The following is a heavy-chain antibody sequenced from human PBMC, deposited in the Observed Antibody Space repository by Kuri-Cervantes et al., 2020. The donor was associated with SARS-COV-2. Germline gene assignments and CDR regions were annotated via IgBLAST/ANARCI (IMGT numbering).Heavy chain of an antibody. D-gene: IGHD3-22*01. CDR2: IYYTGST. Sequence: SETLSLTCTVSGYSISSGYYWSWIRQPPGKGLEWIGFIYYTGSTYYKPSLQSRVTISEDTSKNQFSLKLTSVTAADTALYYCARVHSSGYFEWFDPWGQGTLVTVSS. V-gene: IGHV4-38-2*02. J-gene: IGHJ5*02. CDR1: GYSISSGYY. CDR3: ARVHSSGYFEWFDP.